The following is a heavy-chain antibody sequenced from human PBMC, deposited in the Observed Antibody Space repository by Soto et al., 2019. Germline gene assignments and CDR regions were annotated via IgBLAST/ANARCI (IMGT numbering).Heavy chain of an antibody. Sequence: QLQLQESGPGLVKPSETLSLTCTVSGGSISSSSYYWGWIRQPPGKGLEWIGSIYYSGSTYYNPSHKSRVTISVDTSKNQFSLKLSSVTAADPAVYYCARRGSSSWYGYWGQGTLVTVSS. CDR1: GGSISSSSYY. J-gene: IGHJ4*02. CDR3: ARRGSSSWYGY. D-gene: IGHD6-13*01. CDR2: IYYSGST. V-gene: IGHV4-39*01.